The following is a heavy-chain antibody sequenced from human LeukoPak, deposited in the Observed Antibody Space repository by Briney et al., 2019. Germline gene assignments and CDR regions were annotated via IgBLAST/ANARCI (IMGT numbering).Heavy chain of an antibody. V-gene: IGHV3-30*18. J-gene: IGHJ3*02. CDR1: GFTFSSYG. D-gene: IGHD6-6*01. Sequence: GGSLRLSCAASGFTFSSYGMHWVRQAPGKGLEWVAVISYDGSNKYYADSVKGRFTISRDNAKNSLYLQMNSLRAEDMALYYCAKDIYLSSSGAFDIWGQGTMVTVSS. CDR3: AKDIYLSSSGAFDI. CDR2: ISYDGSNK.